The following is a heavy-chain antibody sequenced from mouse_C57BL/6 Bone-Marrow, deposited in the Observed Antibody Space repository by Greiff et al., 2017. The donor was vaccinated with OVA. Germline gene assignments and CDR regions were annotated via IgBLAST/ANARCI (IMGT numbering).Heavy chain of an antibody. V-gene: IGHV1-69*01. D-gene: IGHD2-3*01. Sequence: QVQLQQPGAELVMPGASVKLSCKASGYTFTSYWMHWVKQRPEQGLEWIGEIDPSDSYTNYTPKFQGKSTLTVDKSSSTAYMQLSSLTSEDSAVYYSARWGDGYYAWFAYWGQGTLVTVSA. CDR1: GYTFTSYW. J-gene: IGHJ3*01. CDR3: ARWGDGYYAWFAY. CDR2: IDPSDSYT.